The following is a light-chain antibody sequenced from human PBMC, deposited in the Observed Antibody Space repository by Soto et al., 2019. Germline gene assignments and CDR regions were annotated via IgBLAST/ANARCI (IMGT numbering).Light chain of an antibody. CDR2: EVT. Sequence: QSALTQPASVSGSPGQSITISCTGTSSDVGSHNLVSWYQQHPGQAPKLMIYEVTKRPLGVSTRFSASKSGNTASLTISGRQAEDVADYYCCSYGGSRAVFGGGTQLTVL. J-gene: IGLJ7*01. CDR3: CSYGGSRAV. CDR1: SSDVGSHNL. V-gene: IGLV2-23*02.